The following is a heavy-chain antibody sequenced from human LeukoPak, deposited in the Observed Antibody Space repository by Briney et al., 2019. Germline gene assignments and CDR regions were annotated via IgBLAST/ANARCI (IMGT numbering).Heavy chain of an antibody. CDR2: IYYSGST. D-gene: IGHD6-13*01. V-gene: IGHV4-59*01. J-gene: IGHJ5*02. Sequence: PSETLSLTCTVSGGSISSYYWSWIRQPPGKGLEWIGYIYYSGSTNYNPSLKSRVTISVDTSKNQFSLKLSSVTAADTAVYYCARALELQLVQGHWFDPWGQGTLVTVSS. CDR1: GGSISSYY. CDR3: ARALELQLVQGHWFDP.